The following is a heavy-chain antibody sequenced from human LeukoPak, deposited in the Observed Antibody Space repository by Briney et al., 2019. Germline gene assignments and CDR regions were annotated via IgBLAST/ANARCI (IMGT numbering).Heavy chain of an antibody. D-gene: IGHD4-23*01. CDR2: ISGSGGST. CDR3: ASRPVVTTPYYFDY. J-gene: IGHJ4*02. CDR1: GFTFSSYG. V-gene: IGHV3-23*01. Sequence: GGSLRLSCAASGFTFSSYGMHWVRQAPGKGLEWFSAISGSGGSTYYADSVKGRFTISRDNSKNTLYLQMNSLRAEDPAVYYCASRPVVTTPYYFDYWGQGTLVTVSS.